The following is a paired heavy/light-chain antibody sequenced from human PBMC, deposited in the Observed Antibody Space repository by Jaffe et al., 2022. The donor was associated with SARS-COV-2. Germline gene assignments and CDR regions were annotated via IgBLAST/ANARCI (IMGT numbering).Light chain of an antibody. V-gene: IGKV3-15*01. CDR2: GAS. Sequence: EIVMTQSPATLSVSPGERATLSCRASQSVSGNLAWYQQKPGQAPRLLIYGASTRATGVPARFSGSGSGTEFTLTISSLQSEDFAIYYCQQYDNWPPFTFGQGTTLEIK. CDR3: QQYDNWPPFT. CDR1: QSVSGN. J-gene: IGKJ2*01.
Heavy chain of an antibody. Sequence: EVQLLESGGGLLQPGGSLRLSCAASGFTLTNYAMHWVRQAPGKGLEWVSLIHSRSGTTIYADSVKGRFTVSRDISKNTLYLQMDSLRAEDTAIYYCARKAGSTGSSSRWFDPWGQGTRVTVSS. CDR2: IHSRSGTT. D-gene: IGHD6-6*01. J-gene: IGHJ5*02. CDR1: GFTLTNYA. CDR3: ARKAGSTGSSSRWFDP. V-gene: IGHV3-23*01.